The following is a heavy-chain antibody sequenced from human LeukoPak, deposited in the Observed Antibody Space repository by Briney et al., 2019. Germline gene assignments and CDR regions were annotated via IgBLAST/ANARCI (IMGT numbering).Heavy chain of an antibody. CDR1: GFTFNSFS. D-gene: IGHD2-21*01. CDR2: ISSSSGTI. V-gene: IGHV3-48*01. CDR3: ARGNSGAFDM. Sequence: GGSLRLSCAASGFTFNSFSMNWVRQAPGKGLEWVSYISSSSGTIYYADSVKGRFSISRDNAKNSLWLEMNSLRAEDTAVYYCARGNSGAFDMWGQGTMVTVSS. J-gene: IGHJ3*02.